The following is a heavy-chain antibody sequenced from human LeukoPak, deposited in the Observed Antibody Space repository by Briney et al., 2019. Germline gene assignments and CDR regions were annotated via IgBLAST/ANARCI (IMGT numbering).Heavy chain of an antibody. Sequence: PGGSLSLSCAASGFPFSSNYMSWVRQAPGKGLEWVSLIFSGGGTYYADSVKGRFTISRDNSKNTLFLQMNSLRAEDTAVYYCARDLEAFDIWGQGTMVTVSS. CDR1: GFPFSSNY. CDR3: ARDLEAFDI. V-gene: IGHV3-66*01. CDR2: IFSGGGT. J-gene: IGHJ3*02.